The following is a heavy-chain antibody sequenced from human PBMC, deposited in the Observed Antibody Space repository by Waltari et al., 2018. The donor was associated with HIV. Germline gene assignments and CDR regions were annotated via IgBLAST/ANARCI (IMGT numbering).Heavy chain of an antibody. V-gene: IGHV4-39*07. J-gene: IGHJ4*02. Sequence: LQLQASAPGMAKSPETLSLTSTVSGGSISSTSYYCAWIRQPPGKGLEWIGSIYYSGSTYYNPSLKNRVTISVDTSKNQFSLKLSSVTAADTAVYYCARVPYYYDSSGYTVWGQGTLVTVSS. D-gene: IGHD3-22*01. CDR1: GGSISSTSYY. CDR3: ARVPYYYDSSGYTV. CDR2: IYYSGST.